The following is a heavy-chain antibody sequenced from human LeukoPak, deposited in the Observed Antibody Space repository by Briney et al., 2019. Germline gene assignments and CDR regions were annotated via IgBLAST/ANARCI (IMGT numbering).Heavy chain of an antibody. V-gene: IGHV4-31*03. CDR1: GGSISSGGYY. D-gene: IGHD3-3*01. CDR3: ARDQLGDFWSGYYSYYGMDV. CDR2: IYYSGST. J-gene: IGHJ6*02. Sequence: PSETLSLTCTVSGGSISSGGYYWSWIRQHPGKGLEWIGYIYYSGSTYYNPSLKSRVTISVDTFKNQFSLKLSSVTAADTAVYYCARDQLGDFWSGYYSYYGMDVWGQGTTVTVSS.